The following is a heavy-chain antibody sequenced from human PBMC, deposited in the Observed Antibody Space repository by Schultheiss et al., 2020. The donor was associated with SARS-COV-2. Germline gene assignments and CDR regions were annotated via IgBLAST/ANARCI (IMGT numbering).Heavy chain of an antibody. V-gene: IGHV3-30*04. D-gene: IGHD2-2*01. Sequence: GGSLRLSCAASGFTYNSYTMHWVRQAPGKGLEWVAVISYVGSNKYYADSVKGRFTISRDNSKNTLYLQMNSLRAEDTAVYYCAREEQDCSSTSCAPDYYYYGMDVWGQGTTVTVSS. CDR2: ISYVGSNK. J-gene: IGHJ6*02. CDR1: GFTYNSYT. CDR3: AREEQDCSSTSCAPDYYYYGMDV.